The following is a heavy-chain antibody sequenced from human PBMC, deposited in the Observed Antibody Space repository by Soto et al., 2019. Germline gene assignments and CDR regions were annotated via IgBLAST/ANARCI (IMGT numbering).Heavy chain of an antibody. CDR2: ISAYNGNT. J-gene: IGHJ4*02. CDR1: GYTFTSYG. V-gene: IGHV1-18*01. Sequence: QVQLVQSGAEVKKPGASVKVSCKASGYTFTSYGISWVRQAPGQGLEWMGWISAYNGNTKYAQKFQGRVTMTTVTCTSTDYMEVRSLRSDDTAVYYCARDAAAGLNDYCGQGTLVTVSS. CDR3: ARDAAAGLNDY. D-gene: IGHD6-13*01.